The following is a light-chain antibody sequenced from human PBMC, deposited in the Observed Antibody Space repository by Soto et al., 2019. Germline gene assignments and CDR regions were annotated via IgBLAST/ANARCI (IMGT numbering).Light chain of an antibody. CDR3: QQYNKWRT. J-gene: IGKJ1*01. Sequence: EIVMTQSPATLSVSPGERATLSCRASQSVSSNLAWYQQKPGQAPRLLIYGASTRATGIPARFSGSGSGTEFTLTISYLQFEDFAVYYWQQYNKWRTFGQGTKVEIK. CDR1: QSVSSN. V-gene: IGKV3-15*01. CDR2: GAS.